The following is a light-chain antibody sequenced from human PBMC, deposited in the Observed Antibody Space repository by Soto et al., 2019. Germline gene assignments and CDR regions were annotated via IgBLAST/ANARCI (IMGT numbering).Light chain of an antibody. V-gene: IGLV2-8*01. CDR3: ASHAGRKNII. CDR2: EVS. J-gene: IGLJ2*01. CDR1: SSDIGAYIY. Sequence: QSALTQPPSASGSPGQSVTISCTGTSSDIGAYIYVSWYQQHPGKAPKLMISEVSRRPSGVPERFSGSKSGNTASLTVSGLQADDEAHYYCASHAGRKNIIFGGGTKLTVL.